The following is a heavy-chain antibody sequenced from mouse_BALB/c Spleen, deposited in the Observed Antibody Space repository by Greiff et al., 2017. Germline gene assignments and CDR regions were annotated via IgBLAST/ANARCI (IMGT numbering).Heavy chain of an antibody. Sequence: EVKLVESGPGLVKPSQSLSLTCTVTGYSITSDYAWNWIRQFPGNKLEWMGYISYSGSTSYNPSLKSRISITRDTSKNQFFLQLNSVTTEDTATYYCAREDYRYDRDYAMDYWGQGTSVTVSS. J-gene: IGHJ4*01. CDR1: GYSITSDYA. CDR2: ISYSGST. V-gene: IGHV3-2*02. CDR3: AREDYRYDRDYAMDY. D-gene: IGHD2-14*01.